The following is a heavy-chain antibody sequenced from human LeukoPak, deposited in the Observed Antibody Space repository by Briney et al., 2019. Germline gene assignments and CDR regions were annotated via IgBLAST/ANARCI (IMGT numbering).Heavy chain of an antibody. J-gene: IGHJ4*02. V-gene: IGHV4-31*11. CDR1: GGSIHSGGFY. CDR3: ARNREFGEYYFDF. CDR2: GYYTGTT. Sequence: SGTLSLTCAVSGGSIHSGGFYWTWIRQHPGKGLEWIAYGYYTGTTYYNPSLKSRVTLTIDTSKNQFSLRLTSVTAADTAVYYCARNREFGEYYFDFWGRGTLVTVSS. D-gene: IGHD4-17*01.